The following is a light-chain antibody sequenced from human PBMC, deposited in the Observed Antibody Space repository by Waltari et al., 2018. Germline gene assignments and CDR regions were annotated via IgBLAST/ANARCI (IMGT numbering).Light chain of an antibody. CDR2: GNN. J-gene: IGLJ2*01. V-gene: IGLV1-40*01. CDR1: SSNIGAGYD. Sequence: QSVLAQPPSVSGAPGQRVTISCTGSSSNIGAGYDVHWYQQLPGTAPKPLIYGNNNRPSGVPDRFSGSKSGTSASLAITGLQAEDEASYYCQSYDTNLVVFGGGTKLTVL. CDR3: QSYDTNLVV.